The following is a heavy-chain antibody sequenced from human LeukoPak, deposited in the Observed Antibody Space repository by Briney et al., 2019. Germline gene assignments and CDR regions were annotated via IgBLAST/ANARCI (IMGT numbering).Heavy chain of an antibody. D-gene: IGHD2-15*01. CDR1: GGSISSSSYY. J-gene: IGHJ4*02. CDR3: ARGSQSLGYCSGGSCRAKIFDY. V-gene: IGHV4-39*07. Sequence: SETLSLTCTVSGGSISSSSYYWGWIRQPPGKGLEWIGSIYYSGSTYYNPSLKSRATISVDTSKNQFSLKLSSVTAADTAVYYCARGSQSLGYCSGGSCRAKIFDYWGQGTLVTVSS. CDR2: IYYSGST.